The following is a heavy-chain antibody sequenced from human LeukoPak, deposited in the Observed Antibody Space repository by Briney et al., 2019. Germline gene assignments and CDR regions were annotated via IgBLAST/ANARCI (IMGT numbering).Heavy chain of an antibody. J-gene: IGHJ4*02. Sequence: RAGRSLRLSCAASGFTFNNYGIHYVRQAPGKGLEWVAVISDDGRHKNYADSVKGRFTISRDNYNNTLYLQMNSLRVEDTGVYYCAKDRETTASGTFDYWGQGTLVTASS. CDR2: ISDDGRHK. CDR1: GFTFNNYG. CDR3: AKDRETTASGTFDY. V-gene: IGHV3-30*18. D-gene: IGHD6-13*01.